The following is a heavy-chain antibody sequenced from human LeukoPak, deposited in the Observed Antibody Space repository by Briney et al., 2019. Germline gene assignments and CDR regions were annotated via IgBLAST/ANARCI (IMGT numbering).Heavy chain of an antibody. CDR2: ISYDGSNK. J-gene: IGHJ4*02. D-gene: IGHD3-22*01. CDR1: GFTFSSYA. V-gene: IGHV3-30*04. Sequence: PGGSLRLSCAASGFTFSSYAMHWVRQAPGKGLEWVAVISYDGSNKYYADSVKGRFTISRDNSKNTLYLQMNSLRAEDTAVYYCARDPSYYYDSSGLDYWGQGTLVTVPS. CDR3: ARDPSYYYDSSGLDY.